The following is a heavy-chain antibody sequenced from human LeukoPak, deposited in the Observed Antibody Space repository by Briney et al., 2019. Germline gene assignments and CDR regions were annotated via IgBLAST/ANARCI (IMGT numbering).Heavy chain of an antibody. CDR1: GGSISSSSYY. Sequence: SETLSLTCTVSGGSISSSSYYWGWIRQPPGKGLEWIGNIYYSGSTYYNPSLKSRVSISVDTSQKHFSLRLSSVTAAGTAVYYCARLGGYSYGYSGAFDIWGQGTRVTVSS. J-gene: IGHJ3*02. V-gene: IGHV4-39*02. D-gene: IGHD5-18*01. CDR3: ARLGGYSYGYSGAFDI. CDR2: IYYSGST.